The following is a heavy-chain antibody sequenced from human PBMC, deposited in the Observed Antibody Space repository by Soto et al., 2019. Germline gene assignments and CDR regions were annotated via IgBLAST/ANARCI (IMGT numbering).Heavy chain of an antibody. D-gene: IGHD2-2*01. CDR2: IYYSGST. Sequence: SETLSLTCTVSGGSISSGGYYWSWIRQHPGKGLEWIGYIYYSGSTYYNPSLKSRVTISVDTSKNQFSLKLSSVTAADTAVYYFSSYQGPYGWFDPWGQGTLVTVSS. CDR1: GGSISSGGYY. J-gene: IGHJ5*02. CDR3: SSYQGPYGWFDP. V-gene: IGHV4-31*03.